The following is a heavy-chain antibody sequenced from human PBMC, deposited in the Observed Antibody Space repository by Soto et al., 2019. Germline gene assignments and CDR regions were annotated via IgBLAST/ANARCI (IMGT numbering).Heavy chain of an antibody. D-gene: IGHD6-13*01. CDR2: ISAYNGNT. CDR1: GYTFTYRD. CDR3: ARNLAGIAAAGT. J-gene: IGHJ5*02. V-gene: IGHV1-18*04. Sequence: ASVKVSCKASGYTFTYRDLHWVRQAPGQGLEWMGWISAYNGNTNYAQKLQGRVTMTTDTSTSTAYMELRSLRSDDTAVYYCARNLAGIAAAGTWGQGTLVTVSS.